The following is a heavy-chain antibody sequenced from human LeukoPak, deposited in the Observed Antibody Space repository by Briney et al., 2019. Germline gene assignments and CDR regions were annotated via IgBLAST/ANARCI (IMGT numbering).Heavy chain of an antibody. CDR2: MSHDGSS. CDR1: GYSISSDYY. V-gene: IGHV4-38-2*02. Sequence: SETLSLTCTVSGYSISSDYYWGWIRQPPGKGLEWIGIMSHDGSSYYNPSLKSRVTISVEMSKNQFSLRLSSVTAADTAVYYCARVTTNWFDPWGQGTPVTVSS. J-gene: IGHJ5*02. CDR3: ARVTTNWFDP. D-gene: IGHD4-17*01.